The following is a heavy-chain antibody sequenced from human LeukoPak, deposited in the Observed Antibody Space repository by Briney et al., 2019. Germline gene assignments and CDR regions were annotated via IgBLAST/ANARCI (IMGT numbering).Heavy chain of an antibody. CDR2: ISYDGSNK. J-gene: IGHJ3*02. Sequence: GGSLRLSCAASGXTFSSYGMHWVRQAPGKGLEWVAVISYDGSNKYYADSVKGRFTISRDNSKNTLYPQMNSLRAEDTAVYYCAKDLVFSEVVAALDAFDIWGQGTMVTVSS. D-gene: IGHD2-15*01. CDR3: AKDLVFSEVVAALDAFDI. CDR1: GXTFSSYG. V-gene: IGHV3-30*18.